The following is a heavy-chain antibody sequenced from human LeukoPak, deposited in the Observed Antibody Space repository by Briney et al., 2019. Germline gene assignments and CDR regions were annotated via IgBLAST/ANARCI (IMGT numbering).Heavy chain of an antibody. CDR2: IYYSGST. Sequence: SETLSLTCTVSGGSISSYYWSWIRQPPGMGLEWIGYIYYSGSTNYNPSLKSRVTISVDTSKNQFSLKLSSVTAADTAVYYCARITSREQLVRYYYYMDVWGKGTTVTVSS. D-gene: IGHD6-6*01. CDR1: GGSISSYY. J-gene: IGHJ6*03. V-gene: IGHV4-59*12. CDR3: ARITSREQLVRYYYYMDV.